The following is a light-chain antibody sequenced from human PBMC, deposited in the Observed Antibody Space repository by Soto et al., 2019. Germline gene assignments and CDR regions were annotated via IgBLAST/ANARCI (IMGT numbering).Light chain of an antibody. Sequence: QSVLTQPPSVSGAPGQRVTITCTGRSSNIGAGYDVHWYQQLPGTAPKLLIYGNSNRPSGVPDRFSGSKSGTSASLAITGLQAEDEAEYDCQSYDSSLSGSVFGGATKLTVL. CDR2: GNS. CDR3: QSYDSSLSGSV. J-gene: IGLJ3*02. CDR1: SSNIGAGYD. V-gene: IGLV1-40*01.